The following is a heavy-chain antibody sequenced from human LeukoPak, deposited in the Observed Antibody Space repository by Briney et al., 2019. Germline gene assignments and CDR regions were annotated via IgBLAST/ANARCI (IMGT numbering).Heavy chain of an antibody. Sequence: QPGGSLRLSCVVSGFTFNNYWMSWVRQAPGKGLEWVATMRQDGGEIYYVDSVRGRFTISRDNAKNSLYPQMNSLRAEDTAMYYCARVMDLLGVHFDFWGQGTLVTVSS. D-gene: IGHD2-8*01. V-gene: IGHV3-7*01. CDR3: ARVMDLLGVHFDF. CDR2: MRQDGGEI. CDR1: GFTFNNYW. J-gene: IGHJ4*02.